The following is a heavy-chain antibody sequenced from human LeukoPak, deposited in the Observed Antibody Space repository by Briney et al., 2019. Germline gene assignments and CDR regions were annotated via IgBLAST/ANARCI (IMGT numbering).Heavy chain of an antibody. J-gene: IGHJ4*02. CDR3: ARSTRVCEAQIGI. D-gene: IGHD2-8*01. Sequence: SETLSLTCTVSGGSISSSSYYWGWIRQPPGKGLEWIGSIYYSGSTYYNPSLKSRVTISVDTSKNQFSLKLSSVTAADTAVYYCARSTRVCEAQIGIWGQGTLVTVSS. CDR2: IYYSGST. CDR1: GGSISSSSYY. V-gene: IGHV4-39*01.